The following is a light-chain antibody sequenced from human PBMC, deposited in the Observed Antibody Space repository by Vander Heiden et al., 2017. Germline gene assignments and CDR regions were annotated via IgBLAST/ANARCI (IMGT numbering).Light chain of an antibody. CDR1: QSVSSY. V-gene: IGKV3-11*01. CDR3: QQRSNWPPEYT. CDR2: DAS. Sequence: EIVLTHSPATLSLSPGERATLSCRASQSVSSYLAWYQQKPGQAPRLLIYDASNRATGITARFSGSGSGTDFTLTISSLEPEDFAVYYCQQRSNWPPEYTFGQGTKLEIK. J-gene: IGKJ2*01.